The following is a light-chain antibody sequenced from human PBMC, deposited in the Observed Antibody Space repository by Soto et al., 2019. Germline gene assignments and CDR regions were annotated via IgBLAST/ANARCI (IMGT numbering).Light chain of an antibody. J-gene: IGLJ2*01. CDR2: DVN. Sequence: QSALTQPASVSGSLGQSITIYCTGTSSDVGAYNYVSWYQQHPGKAPKLMIYDVNNRPSGVFDRFAGSKSDNTASLTISGLQAEDEADYYCSSYTANNVIFGGGTKLTVL. V-gene: IGLV2-14*03. CDR1: SSDVGAYNY. CDR3: SSYTANNVI.